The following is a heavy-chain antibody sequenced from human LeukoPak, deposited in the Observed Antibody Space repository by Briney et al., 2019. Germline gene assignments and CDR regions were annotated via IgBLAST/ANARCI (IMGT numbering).Heavy chain of an antibody. CDR1: GGSISSYY. D-gene: IGHD4-23*01. CDR3: ARRGGHGGSFDY. J-gene: IGHJ4*02. Sequence: SETLSLTCTVSGGSISSYYWSWIRQPPGKGLEWIGYIYYSGSGSTNHNPSLKSRVTISVDTSKNQFSLKLSSVTAADTAVYYCARRGGHGGSFDYWGQGTLVTVSS. CDR2: IYYSGSGST. V-gene: IGHV4-59*08.